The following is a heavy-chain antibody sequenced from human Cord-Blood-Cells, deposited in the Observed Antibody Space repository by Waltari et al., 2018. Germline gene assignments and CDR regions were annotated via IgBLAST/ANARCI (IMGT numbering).Heavy chain of an antibody. D-gene: IGHD3-3*01. CDR1: GGSISSSSYY. CDR3: ASSPRYYDFWSGYYNWFDP. V-gene: IGHV4-39*01. Sequence: QLQLQESGPGLVKPSETLSLTCTVSGGSISSSSYYWGWTRQPPGKGLEWIGSIYYSGRTSYHPSRKGRVTISVDTSKNQFSLKLSSVTAADTAVYYCASSPRYYDFWSGYYNWFDPWGQGTLVTVSS. CDR2: IYYSGRT. J-gene: IGHJ5*02.